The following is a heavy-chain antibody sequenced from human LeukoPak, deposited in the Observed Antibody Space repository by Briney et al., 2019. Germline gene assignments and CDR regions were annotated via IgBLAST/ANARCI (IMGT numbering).Heavy chain of an antibody. Sequence: SETLSLTCTVSGGSISNGRYYWSWIRQPAGKGLDWIGRSYSSGSTNYNPSLKSRVTISVDTSKNQFSLKLSSVTAADTAVYYCARDGYYYDSSGYYIWFDPWGQGTLVTVSS. CDR3: ARDGYYYDSSGYYIWFDP. CDR1: GGSISNGRYY. J-gene: IGHJ5*02. CDR2: SYSSGST. V-gene: IGHV4-61*02. D-gene: IGHD3-22*01.